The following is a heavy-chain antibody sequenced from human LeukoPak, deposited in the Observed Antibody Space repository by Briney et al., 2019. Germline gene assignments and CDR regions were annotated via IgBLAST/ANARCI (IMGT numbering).Heavy chain of an antibody. CDR2: ISGSGGST. J-gene: IGHJ4*02. Sequence: GGSLRLSCAASGFTFSSYAMSWVRQAPGKGLEWVSAISGSGGSTYYAGSVEGRFSISRDNSKNTLYLQMNSLRAEDTAVYYCARSAGSYLYFDDWGQGTLVTVSS. D-gene: IGHD1-26*01. CDR1: GFTFSSYA. V-gene: IGHV3-23*01. CDR3: ARSAGSYLYFDD.